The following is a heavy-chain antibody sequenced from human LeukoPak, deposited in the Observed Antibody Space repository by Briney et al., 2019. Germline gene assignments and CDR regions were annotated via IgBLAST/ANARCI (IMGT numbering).Heavy chain of an antibody. CDR1: GYTFTGYY. D-gene: IGHD2-2*02. V-gene: IGHV1-2*02. CDR2: INPNSGGT. Sequence: ASVKVSCKASGYTFTGYYMHWVRQAPGQGLEWMGWINPNSGGTNYAQKFQGRVTMTRDMSTSTVYMELSSLRSEDTAVYYCARVAAEVVGVPGAIGFGWLRRDYYYMDVWGKGTTVTISS. J-gene: IGHJ6*03. CDR3: ARVAAEVVGVPGAIGFGWLRRDYYYMDV.